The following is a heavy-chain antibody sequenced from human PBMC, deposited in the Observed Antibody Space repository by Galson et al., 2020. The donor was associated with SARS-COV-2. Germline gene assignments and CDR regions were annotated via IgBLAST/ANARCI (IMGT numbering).Heavy chain of an antibody. D-gene: IGHD5-12*01. CDR3: AFRGYSGYGYFDY. CDR2: IYHIGTT. J-gene: IGHJ4*02. Sequence: ASETLSLTCTVSGASISSNYYYWGWIRQPPGNGLEWIGTIYHIGTTHYNPSLESRVTISIDTSKIQFSLRLTSMTAADTAVYYCAFRGYSGYGYFDYWGQGIFVTVSS. CDR1: GASISSNYYY. V-gene: IGHV4-39*07.